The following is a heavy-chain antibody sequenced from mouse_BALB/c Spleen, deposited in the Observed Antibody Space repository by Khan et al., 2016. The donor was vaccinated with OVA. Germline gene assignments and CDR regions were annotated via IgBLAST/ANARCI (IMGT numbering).Heavy chain of an antibody. CDR3: AKGVWSYYYTLDY. CDR1: GFSLSDYG. J-gene: IGHJ4*01. Sequence: QVQLKHSGPGLVAPSQNLSITCTVSGFSLSDYGVSWIRQPPGKGLEWLGVIWGGGSTYYNSALKSRLSISKDNSKSQVFLKMSSLQSDDTAMFYCAKGVWSYYYTLDYWGQGTSVTVSS. V-gene: IGHV2-6-5*01. CDR2: IWGGGST.